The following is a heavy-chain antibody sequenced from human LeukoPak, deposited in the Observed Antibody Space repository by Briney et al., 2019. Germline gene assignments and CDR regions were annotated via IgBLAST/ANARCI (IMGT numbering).Heavy chain of an antibody. CDR3: AGRGYSSGWFGLDP. D-gene: IGHD6-19*01. CDR1: VGSIIGQY. Sequence: SETLCLTCTVSVGSIIGQYWSWIRQPPGKGLECVGYIDYSGSTNYNPSLKRRVTISLHMPKNPSSLKMNSVTAADTAVYYCAGRGYSSGWFGLDPWGQGTLVTVSS. J-gene: IGHJ5*02. CDR2: IDYSGST. V-gene: IGHV4-59*11.